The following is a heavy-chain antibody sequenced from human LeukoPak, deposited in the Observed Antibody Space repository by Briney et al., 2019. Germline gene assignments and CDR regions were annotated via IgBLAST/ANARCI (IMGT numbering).Heavy chain of an antibody. CDR2: IYYSGST. V-gene: IGHV4-39*01. Sequence: SETLSLTCTVSSGSISTSNYYWGWVRQPPGKGLEWIGSIYYSGSTYYNPSLKSRVTISVDTSKNQFSLKLSSVTAADTAVYYCARHISIIRLDYWGQGNLVTVSS. CDR1: SGSISTSNYY. CDR3: ARHISIIRLDY. D-gene: IGHD3-22*01. J-gene: IGHJ4*02.